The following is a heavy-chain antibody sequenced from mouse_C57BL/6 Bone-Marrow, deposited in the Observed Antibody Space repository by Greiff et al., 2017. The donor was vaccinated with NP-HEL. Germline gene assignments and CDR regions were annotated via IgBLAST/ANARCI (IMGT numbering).Heavy chain of an antibody. CDR1: GFSLTSYG. D-gene: IGHD2-5*01. V-gene: IGHV2-6-1*01. J-gene: IGHJ4*01. CDR2: IWSDGST. CDR3: ARQAYYSNLYAMDY. Sequence: VQLKESGPGLVAPSQSLSITCTVSGFSLTSYGVHWVRQPPGKGLEWLVVIWSDGSTTYNSALKSRLSISKDNSKSQVFLKMNSLQTDDTAMYYCARQAYYSNLYAMDYWGQGTSVTVSS.